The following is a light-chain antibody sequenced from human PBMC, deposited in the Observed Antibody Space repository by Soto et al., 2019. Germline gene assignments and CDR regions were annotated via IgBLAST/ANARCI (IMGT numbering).Light chain of an antibody. CDR3: LQHNVFTRT. CDR1: QGIRND. CDR2: AAS. Sequence: IQMTQYPSSLSASVGDRVAITCGASQGIRNDLGWYQQKTGKAPKLLIYAASSLQSGVPSRLRGRGYGTELTITISSMQNEDFETYYCLQHNVFTRTFGQGTKVDIK. J-gene: IGKJ1*01. V-gene: IGKV1-17*01.